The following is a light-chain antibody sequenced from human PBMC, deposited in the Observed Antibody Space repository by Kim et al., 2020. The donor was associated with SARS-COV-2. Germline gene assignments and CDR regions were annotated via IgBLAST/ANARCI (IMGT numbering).Light chain of an antibody. CDR3: QQAKNFPWT. CDR1: HDISSS. CDR2: TAS. J-gene: IGKJ1*01. Sequence: DIQMTQSPSSVSASAGDRVTITCRASHDISSSLAWYQQKPGKAPKLLIYTASGLQSGVPSRFSGSGSGTDFTLTINSLKPEDFATYYCQQAKNFPWTFGQGTKVDIK. V-gene: IGKV1D-12*01.